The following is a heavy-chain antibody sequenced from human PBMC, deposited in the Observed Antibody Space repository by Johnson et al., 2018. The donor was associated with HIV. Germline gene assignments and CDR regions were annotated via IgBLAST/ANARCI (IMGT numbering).Heavy chain of an antibody. D-gene: IGHD3-16*02. CDR1: GFTFSSYA. Sequence: VQLVESGGGVVQPGRSLRLSCAASGFTFSSYAMHWVRQAPGKGLEWVAVISYDGSNKYYADSVKGRFSLSRDNSKNTLYLQINRLRAEDTAVYYCARDYFWELSDDAFDIWGQGTMVTVAS. J-gene: IGHJ3*02. CDR2: ISYDGSNK. CDR3: ARDYFWELSDDAFDI. V-gene: IGHV3-30-3*01.